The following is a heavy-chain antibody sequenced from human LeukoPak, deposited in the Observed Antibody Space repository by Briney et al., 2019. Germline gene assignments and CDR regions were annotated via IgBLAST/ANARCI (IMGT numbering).Heavy chain of an antibody. CDR3: AKVPLRAAYTAFDY. J-gene: IGHJ4*02. CDR2: ISTSSIYI. V-gene: IGHV3-21*04. CDR1: GFTFSSYS. D-gene: IGHD5-18*01. Sequence: SGGSLRLSCAASGFTFSSYSMNWVRQAPGMGLEWVSSISTSSIYIYYADSVKGRFTISRDNAKNSLYLQMNSLRPEDTAVYYCAKVPLRAAYTAFDYWGQGTLVTVPS.